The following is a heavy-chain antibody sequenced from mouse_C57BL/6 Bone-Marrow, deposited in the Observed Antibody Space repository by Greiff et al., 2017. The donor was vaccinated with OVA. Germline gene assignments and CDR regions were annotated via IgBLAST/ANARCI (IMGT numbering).Heavy chain of an antibody. J-gene: IGHJ3*01. Sequence: VQLQQSGTVLARPGASVKMSCKTSGYTFTSYWMHWVKQRPGQGLEWIGAIYPGNSDTSYNQKFKGKAKLTAVTSASTAYMELSSLTNEDSAVYYCTKFYYGSFAWFAYWGQGTLVTVSA. V-gene: IGHV1-5*01. CDR2: IYPGNSDT. CDR1: GYTFTSYW. D-gene: IGHD1-1*01. CDR3: TKFYYGSFAWFAY.